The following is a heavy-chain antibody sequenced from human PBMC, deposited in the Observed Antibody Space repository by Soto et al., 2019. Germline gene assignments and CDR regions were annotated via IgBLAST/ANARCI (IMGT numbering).Heavy chain of an antibody. CDR3: ARVDPRGVAVVRDY. Sequence: QVQLVQSGPEVKKPGASVKVSCKASGNTFASHGFSWVRQAPGQGLEWMGWISGFNGQTNYALKFHGRVTLTTDTSTSTAYMELRSLRSDDTAVYFCARVDPRGVAVVRDYWGPGTLVTVSS. V-gene: IGHV1-18*01. J-gene: IGHJ4*02. D-gene: IGHD3-10*01. CDR1: GNTFASHG. CDR2: ISGFNGQT.